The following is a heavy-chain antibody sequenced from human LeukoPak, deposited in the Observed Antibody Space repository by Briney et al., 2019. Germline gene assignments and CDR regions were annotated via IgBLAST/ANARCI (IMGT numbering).Heavy chain of an antibody. CDR2: IYHSGST. CDR1: GGSISSSNW. Sequence: SETLSLTCAVSGGSISSSNWWSWVRQPPGKGLEWIGEIYHSGSTNYNPSLKSRVTISVDKSKNQFSLKLSSVTAADTAVYYCAREGGGTELYYFDYWGQGTLVTVSS. CDR3: AREGGGTELYYFDY. V-gene: IGHV4-4*02. J-gene: IGHJ4*02. D-gene: IGHD3-16*01.